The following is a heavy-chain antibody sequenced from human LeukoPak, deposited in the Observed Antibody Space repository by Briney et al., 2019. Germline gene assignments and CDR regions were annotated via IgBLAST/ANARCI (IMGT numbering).Heavy chain of an antibody. CDR2: IYYSGST. CDR1: GGSISSSSYY. CDR3: ARHVRGTSWQDWGWFDP. J-gene: IGHJ5*02. V-gene: IGHV4-39*01. D-gene: IGHD6-13*01. Sequence: PSETLSPTCTVSGGSISSSSYYWGWIRQPPGKGLECIGSIYYSGSTYYNPSLKSRVTISVDTSKNQFSLKLSSVTAADTAVYFCARHVRGTSWQDWGWFDPWGQGTLVTVSS.